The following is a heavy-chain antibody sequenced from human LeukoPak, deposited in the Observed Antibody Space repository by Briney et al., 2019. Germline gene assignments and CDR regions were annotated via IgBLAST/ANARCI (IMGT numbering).Heavy chain of an antibody. CDR3: ARGTVTTSSYFDY. J-gene: IGHJ4*02. Sequence: PSETLSLTCRVSGGSISSYYWGWIRQPAGKGLEWIGRIYTSGSTNYNPSLKSRVTMSVDTSKNQFSLKLSSVTAADTAVYYCARGTVTTSSYFDYWGQGTLVTVSS. D-gene: IGHD4-11*01. V-gene: IGHV4-4*07. CDR2: IYTSGST. CDR1: GGSISSYY.